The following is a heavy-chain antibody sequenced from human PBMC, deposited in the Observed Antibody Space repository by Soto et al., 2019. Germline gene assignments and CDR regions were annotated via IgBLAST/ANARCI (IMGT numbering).Heavy chain of an antibody. J-gene: IGHJ6*03. CDR1: GGSISSYY. V-gene: IGHV4-59*01. CDR2: IYYSGST. D-gene: IGHD3-10*02. Sequence: SETLSLTCTVSGGSISSYYWSWIRQPPGKGLEWIGYIYYSGSTNYNPSLKSRVTISVDTSKNQFSLKLSSVTAADTAVYYCARDVQHPNAYYYYYYMDVWGKGTTVTVSS. CDR3: ARDVQHPNAYYYYYYMDV.